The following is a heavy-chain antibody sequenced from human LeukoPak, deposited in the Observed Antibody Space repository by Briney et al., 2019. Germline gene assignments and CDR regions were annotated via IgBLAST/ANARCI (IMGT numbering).Heavy chain of an antibody. Sequence: GGSLRLSCAASGFAFSPYSMNWVRQAPGKGLAWISYITGSSDTIHYADSVKGRFTISRDNSKNSLYLQMSSLRTEDTALYYCARDIYDSGDFRGDFWGQGTLVTVSS. J-gene: IGHJ4*02. D-gene: IGHD3-22*01. CDR2: ITGSSDTI. CDR3: ARDIYDSGDFRGDF. V-gene: IGHV3-48*04. CDR1: GFAFSPYS.